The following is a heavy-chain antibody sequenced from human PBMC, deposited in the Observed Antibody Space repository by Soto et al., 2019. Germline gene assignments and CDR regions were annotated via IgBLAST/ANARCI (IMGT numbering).Heavy chain of an antibody. CDR1: GYTFTSYA. D-gene: IGHD5-12*01. V-gene: IGHV1-3*01. Sequence: ASVKVSCKASGYTFTSYAMHWVRQAPGQRLEWMGWINAGNGNTKYSQKFQGRVTITRDTSASTAYMELSRLRSEDTAVYYCARAEGSGCSRSGYYYYGMDVWGQGTTVTVSS. CDR2: INAGNGNT. CDR3: ARAEGSGCSRSGYYYYGMDV. J-gene: IGHJ6*02.